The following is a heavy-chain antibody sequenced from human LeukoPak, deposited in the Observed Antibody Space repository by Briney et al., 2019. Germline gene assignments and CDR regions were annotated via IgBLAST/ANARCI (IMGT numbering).Heavy chain of an antibody. Sequence: SETLSLTCTVSDGSISSYYWSWIRQPPGKGLEWIGYIYYSGSTNYNPSLKSRVTISVDTSKNQFSLKLSSVTAADTAVYYCARHRGSYFGNWFDPWGQGTLVTVSS. CDR3: ARHRGSYFGNWFDP. J-gene: IGHJ5*02. V-gene: IGHV4-59*08. D-gene: IGHD1-26*01. CDR1: DGSISSYY. CDR2: IYYSGST.